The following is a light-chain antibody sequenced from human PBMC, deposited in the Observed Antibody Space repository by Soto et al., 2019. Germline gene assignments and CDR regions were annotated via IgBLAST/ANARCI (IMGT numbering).Light chain of an antibody. J-gene: IGLJ1*01. V-gene: IGLV2-14*01. CDR1: SGDVGAYKY. Sequence: QSVLTQPASVSGSPGQSITISCTGNSGDVGAYKYVSWYHQHPGKAPKHTIYEVSDRPSGVSNRFSGSKSGNTATLTISGLCAEDYVEYYCSSFTCATSLYVFGSGTKLTLL. CDR2: EVS. CDR3: SSFTCATSLYV.